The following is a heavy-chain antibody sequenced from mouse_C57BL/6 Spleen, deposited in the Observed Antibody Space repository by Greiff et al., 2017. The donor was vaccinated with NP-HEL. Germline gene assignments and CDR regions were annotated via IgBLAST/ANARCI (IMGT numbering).Heavy chain of an antibody. D-gene: IGHD1-1*01. Sequence: EVQRVESGGDLVKPGGSLKLSCAASGFTFSSYGMSWVRQTPDKRLEWVATISSGGSYTYYPDSVKGRFTISRANAKNTLYLQMSSLKSEDTAMYYCARHANYYGSSYDWYFDVWGTGTTVTVSS. J-gene: IGHJ1*03. CDR1: GFTFSSYG. CDR3: ARHANYYGSSYDWYFDV. CDR2: ISSGGSYT. V-gene: IGHV5-6*01.